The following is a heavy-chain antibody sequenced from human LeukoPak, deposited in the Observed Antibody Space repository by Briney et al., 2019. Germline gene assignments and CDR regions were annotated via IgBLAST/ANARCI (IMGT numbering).Heavy chain of an antibody. D-gene: IGHD1-20*01. J-gene: IGHJ5*02. CDR2: ISSSSSYI. Sequence: GGSLRLPCAASGFTFSSYSMNWVRQAPGKGLEWVSSISSSSSYIYYADSVKGRFTISRDNAKNSLYLQMNSLRAEDTAVYYCARVKITGTTLNWFDPWGQGTLVTVSS. CDR3: ARVKITGTTLNWFDP. V-gene: IGHV3-21*01. CDR1: GFTFSSYS.